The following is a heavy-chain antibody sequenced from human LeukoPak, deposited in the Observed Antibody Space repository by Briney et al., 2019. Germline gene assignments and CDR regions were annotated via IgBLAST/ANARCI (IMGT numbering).Heavy chain of an antibody. CDR3: ARGGNGGAFDI. J-gene: IGHJ3*02. CDR2: IYYSGST. D-gene: IGHD2-8*01. CDR1: GGSISSSSYY. Sequence: SETLSLTCTVSGGSISSSSYYWGWIRQPPGKGLEWIGSIYYSGSTYYNPSLKSRVTLSVDTSKNQFSLKLSSVTAADTAVYYCARGGNGGAFDIWGQGAMVTVSS. V-gene: IGHV4-39*01.